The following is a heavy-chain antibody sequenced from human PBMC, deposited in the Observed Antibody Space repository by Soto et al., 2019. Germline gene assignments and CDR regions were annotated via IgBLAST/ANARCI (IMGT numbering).Heavy chain of an antibody. CDR2: INHSGST. CDR1: GGSFSGYY. Sequence: QVQLQQWGAGLLKPSETLSLTCAVYGGSFSGYYWSWIRQPPGKGLEWIGEINHSGSTNYNPSLKNRGTISVDTSKNQFSLKLSSVTAADTAVYYCARQPRNYYYGMDVWGQGTTVTVSS. CDR3: ARQPRNYYYGMDV. J-gene: IGHJ6*02. V-gene: IGHV4-34*01.